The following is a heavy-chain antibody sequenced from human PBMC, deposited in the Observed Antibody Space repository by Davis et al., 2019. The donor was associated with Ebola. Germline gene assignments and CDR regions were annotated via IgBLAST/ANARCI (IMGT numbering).Heavy chain of an antibody. CDR1: GYSFTSYW. V-gene: IGHV5-51*01. Sequence: GESLKISCKGSGYSFTSYWIGWVRQMPGKGLEWMGIIYPGDSDTRYSPSFQGQVTISADKSISTAYLQWSSLKASDTAMYYCAVARTPPLLWFGELFGWGQGTLVTVSS. D-gene: IGHD3-10*01. J-gene: IGHJ4*02. CDR3: AVARTPPLLWFGELFG. CDR2: IYPGDSDT.